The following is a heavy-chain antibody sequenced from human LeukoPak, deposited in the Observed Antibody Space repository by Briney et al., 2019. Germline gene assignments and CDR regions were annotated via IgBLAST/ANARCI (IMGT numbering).Heavy chain of an antibody. D-gene: IGHD2-2*01. CDR1: GYTFTGYY. J-gene: IGHJ6*03. CDR3: ARDSEPAAAPSYMDV. V-gene: IGHV1-2*02. CDR2: INPNSGGT. Sequence: WASVKVSCKASGYTFTGYYMHWVRQAPGQGLEWMGWINPNSGGTNYAQKFQGRVTMTRDTSISTAYMELSRLRSDDTAVYYCARDSEPAAAPSYMDVWGKGTTVTVSS.